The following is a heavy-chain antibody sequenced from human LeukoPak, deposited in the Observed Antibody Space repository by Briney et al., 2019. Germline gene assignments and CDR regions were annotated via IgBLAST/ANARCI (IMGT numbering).Heavy chain of an antibody. CDR3: ARERNQWSQQGDFDY. V-gene: IGHV1-46*01. D-gene: IGHD2-15*01. CDR2: INPSGGST. Sequence: VASVKVSCKASGYTFTRYYMRWVRQAPGQGLEWMGIINPSGGSTSYAQKFQGRVTMTRDTSTSTVYMELSSLRSEDTAVYYCARERNQWSQQGDFDYWGQGTLVTVSS. CDR1: GYTFTRYY. J-gene: IGHJ4*02.